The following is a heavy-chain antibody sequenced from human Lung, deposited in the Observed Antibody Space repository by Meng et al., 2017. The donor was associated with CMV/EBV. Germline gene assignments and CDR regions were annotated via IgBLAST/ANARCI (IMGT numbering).Heavy chain of an antibody. Sequence: SXKISXAASGFNFDDYAMHWVRQGPGKGLEWFSGISWNGNHIGYADSVKGRFTVSRDTAKNSLYLQMNSLRPEDTALYYCVKDVDFYDSSGYSDWGQGTLVXVSS. V-gene: IGHV3-9*01. J-gene: IGHJ4*02. CDR1: GFNFDDYA. CDR3: VKDVDFYDSSGYSD. CDR2: ISWNGNHI. D-gene: IGHD3-22*01.